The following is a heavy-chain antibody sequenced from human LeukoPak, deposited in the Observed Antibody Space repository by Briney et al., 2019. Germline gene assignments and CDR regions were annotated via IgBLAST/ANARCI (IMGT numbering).Heavy chain of an antibody. V-gene: IGHV1-69*13. J-gene: IGHJ5*02. CDR2: IIPIFGTA. CDR1: GGTFSSYA. CDR3: ARGQFSCGGDCPTYNWFDP. Sequence: GASVKVSCKASGGTFSSYAISWVRQAPGQGLEWMGGIIPIFGTANYAQKVQGRVTITVDESTSTAYMELSSLRSEDTAVYYCARGQFSCGGDCPTYNWFDPWGQGTLVTVSS. D-gene: IGHD2-21*01.